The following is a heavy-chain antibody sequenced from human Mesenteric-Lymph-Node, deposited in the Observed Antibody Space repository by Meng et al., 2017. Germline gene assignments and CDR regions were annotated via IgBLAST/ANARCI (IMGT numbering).Heavy chain of an antibody. CDR3: ARGTPTVDY. J-gene: IGHJ4*02. D-gene: IGHD1-1*01. V-gene: IGHV1-3*01. CDR1: GYSFISNA. Sequence: QVQLVQSGAEVKKPGASVKVSCKASGYSFISNAMHWVRQASGQRPEWMGWINVGNGNTKYSEKFQGRVTITRDTSARNVYMELSSLTSEDTAVYYCARGTPTVDYWGQGTLVTVSS. CDR2: INVGNGNT.